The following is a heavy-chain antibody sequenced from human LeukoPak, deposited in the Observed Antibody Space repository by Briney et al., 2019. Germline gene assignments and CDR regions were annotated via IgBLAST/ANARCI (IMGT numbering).Heavy chain of an antibody. J-gene: IGHJ6*02. CDR2: ISSSSSYI. V-gene: IGHV3-21*01. Sequence: GGSLRLSCAASGFTFSSYSMNWVRQAPGKGLEWVSSISSSSSYIYYADSVKGRFTISRDNAKNSLYLQMSSLRAEDTAVYYCAREDYYGSGSYYSPSNYGMDVWGQGTTVTVSS. CDR1: GFTFSSYS. CDR3: AREDYYGSGSYYSPSNYGMDV. D-gene: IGHD3-10*01.